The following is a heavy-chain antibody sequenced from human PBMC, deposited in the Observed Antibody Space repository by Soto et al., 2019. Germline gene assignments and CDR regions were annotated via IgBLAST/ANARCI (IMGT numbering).Heavy chain of an antibody. CDR3: AHREDIISVAAMG. J-gene: IGHJ4*02. CDR2: IYWNEDK. V-gene: IGHV2-5*01. Sequence: GLDLEWLAVIYWNEDKRYRPSLKSRLTITKDTSKNQVVLTMTNMAPVDTATYYCAHREDIISVAAMGWGQGTLVTVSS. D-gene: IGHD6-19*01.